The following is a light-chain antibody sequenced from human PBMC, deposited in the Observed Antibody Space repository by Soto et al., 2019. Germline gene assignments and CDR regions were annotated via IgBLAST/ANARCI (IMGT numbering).Light chain of an antibody. J-gene: IGKJ3*01. V-gene: IGKV1-39*01. CDR1: QSISSY. Sequence: DIQMTQSPSSLSASVGDRVTITCRASQSISSYLNWYQQKPGKAPKLLIYAASSLQSGVPSRFSGSGSGTDFTLTISSLQPDDFATYYCQQSYSFGTFGPGTKVDIK. CDR2: AAS. CDR3: QQSYSFGT.